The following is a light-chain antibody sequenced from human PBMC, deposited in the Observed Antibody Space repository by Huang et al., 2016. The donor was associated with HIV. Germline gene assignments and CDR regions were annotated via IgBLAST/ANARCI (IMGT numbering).Light chain of an antibody. J-gene: IGKJ1*01. Sequence: EIVMTQSPATLSVSPGERATLSCRASQSFSSNLAWYQQKPGQAPSLLIYAATTRATGIPARFRGSGSGTEFTLTISSLQSEDFAVYYCQQYNNWPRTFGQGTKVEIK. CDR2: AAT. V-gene: IGKV3-15*01. CDR1: QSFSSN. CDR3: QQYNNWPRT.